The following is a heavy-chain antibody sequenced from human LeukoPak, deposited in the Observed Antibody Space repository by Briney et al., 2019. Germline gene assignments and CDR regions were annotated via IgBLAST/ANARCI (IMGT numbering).Heavy chain of an antibody. Sequence: GGSLRLSCAASGFTFSSYGMHWVRQAPGKGLEWVAFIRYDGSNKYYADSVKGRFTISRDNSKNTLYLQMNSLRAEDTAVYYCAKGAYDSSGYYSFYYFDYWGQGTLVTVSS. V-gene: IGHV3-30*02. CDR2: IRYDGSNK. CDR1: GFTFSSYG. J-gene: IGHJ4*02. CDR3: AKGAYDSSGYYSFYYFDY. D-gene: IGHD3-22*01.